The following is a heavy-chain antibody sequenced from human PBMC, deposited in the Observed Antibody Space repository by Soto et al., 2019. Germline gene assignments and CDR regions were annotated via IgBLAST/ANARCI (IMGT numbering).Heavy chain of an antibody. D-gene: IGHD1-7*01. CDR1: GFNFDNYG. CDR2: ITYDGSFQ. V-gene: IGHV3-30*18. J-gene: IGHJ4*02. Sequence: GGSLRLSCQASGFNFDNYGIHWVRQAPGKGLEWVAVITYDGSFQYYADSVKGRFTISRDNSKNTLSLHLNTLKPEDTAVYHCAKDRVGGTFYTPLAFWGQGTLVTVSS. CDR3: AKDRVGGTFYTPLAF.